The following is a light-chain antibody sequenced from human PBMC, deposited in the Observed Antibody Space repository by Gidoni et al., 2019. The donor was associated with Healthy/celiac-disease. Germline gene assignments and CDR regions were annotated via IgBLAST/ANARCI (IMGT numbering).Light chain of an antibody. CDR1: ALPKQY. CDR2: KDS. V-gene: IGLV3-25*03. CDR3: QSADSSGTYPVV. Sequence: SYELTQPPSVSVSPGQTARITCSGDALPKQYAYWYQQKPGQAPGLVIYKDSERPSGIPERFSGSSSGTTVTLTISGVQAEDEADYYCQSADSSGTYPVVFGGGTKLTVL. J-gene: IGLJ2*01.